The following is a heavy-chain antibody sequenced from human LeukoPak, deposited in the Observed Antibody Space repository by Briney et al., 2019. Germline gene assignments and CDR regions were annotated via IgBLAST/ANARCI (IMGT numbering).Heavy chain of an antibody. Sequence: GGSLRLSCGASGFTFSSYSMNWVRQAPGKGLEWVSSISSSSSYIYYADSVKGRFTISRDNAKNSLYLPMNSLRAEDTAVYYCARASGSGSPYYYMDVWGKGTTVTVSS. D-gene: IGHD3-10*01. V-gene: IGHV3-21*01. J-gene: IGHJ6*03. CDR2: ISSSSSYI. CDR1: GFTFSSYS. CDR3: ARASGSGSPYYYMDV.